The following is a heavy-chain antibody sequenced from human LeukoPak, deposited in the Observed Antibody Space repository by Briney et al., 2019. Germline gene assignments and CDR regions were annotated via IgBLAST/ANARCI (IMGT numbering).Heavy chain of an antibody. Sequence: SSQTLSLTCTVSGGSISSGGYYWSWNRQHPGKGLEWIGYIYYSGSTYYNPSLKSRVTISVDTSKNQFSLKLSSVTAADTAVYYCARVTGHDAFDIWGQGTMVTVSS. CDR2: IYYSGST. D-gene: IGHD7-27*01. V-gene: IGHV4-31*03. CDR1: GGSISSGGYY. CDR3: ARVTGHDAFDI. J-gene: IGHJ3*02.